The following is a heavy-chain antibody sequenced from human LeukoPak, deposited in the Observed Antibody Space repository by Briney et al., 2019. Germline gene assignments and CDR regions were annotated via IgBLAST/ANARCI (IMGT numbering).Heavy chain of an antibody. CDR3: ARGGGTTFDY. V-gene: IGHV3-30*04. CDR2: ISYDGSNK. J-gene: IGHJ4*02. D-gene: IGHD4-17*01. CDR1: GFTFSNNA. Sequence: GGSLRLSCAASGFTFSNNAMTWVRQAPGKGLEWVAVISYDGSNKYYADSVKGRFTISRDNSKNTLYLQMNSLRAEDTAVYYCARGGGTTFDYWGQGTLVTVSS.